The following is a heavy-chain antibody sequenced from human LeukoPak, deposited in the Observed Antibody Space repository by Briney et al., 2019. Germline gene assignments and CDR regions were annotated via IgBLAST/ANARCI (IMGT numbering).Heavy chain of an antibody. CDR1: GFTFRTNW. Sequence: GGSLRLSCAASGFTFRTNWMSWVRQTPDKGLEWVANINQDGSGKNYVDSVKGRFTISRDNAKSSLYLQMNSLRAEDTAMYYCASPATNSAMVDYWGQGTLVTVSS. D-gene: IGHD5-18*01. J-gene: IGHJ4*02. CDR2: INQDGSGK. V-gene: IGHV3-7*01. CDR3: ASPATNSAMVDY.